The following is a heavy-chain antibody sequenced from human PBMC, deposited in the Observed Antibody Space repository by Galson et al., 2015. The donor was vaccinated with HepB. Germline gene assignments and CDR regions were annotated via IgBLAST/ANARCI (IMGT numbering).Heavy chain of an antibody. CDR3: ARGLGSTQLWFGGDAFDI. V-gene: IGHV3-13*05. J-gene: IGHJ3*02. CDR1: GFTFSSYD. Sequence: SLRLSCAASGFTFSSYDMHWVRQATGKGLEWVSAIGTAGDPYYPGSVKGRFTISRENAKNSLYLQMNSLRAGDTAVYYCARGLGSTQLWFGGDAFDIWGQGTMVTVSS. D-gene: IGHD5-18*01. CDR2: IGTAGDP.